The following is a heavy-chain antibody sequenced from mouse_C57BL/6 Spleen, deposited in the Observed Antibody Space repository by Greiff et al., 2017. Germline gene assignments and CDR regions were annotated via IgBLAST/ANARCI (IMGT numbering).Heavy chain of an antibody. CDR1: GYSITSGYY. CDR3: ARDGGYSPDCYFDD. D-gene: IGHD2-3*01. CDR2: LSYDGSN. Sequence: VQLQESGPGLVKPSQSLSLSCSVTGYSITSGYYWNWIRQFPGNKLECMGYLSYDGSNNYNPSLKNRISITRDTSKNQFFLKLNSVTTEDTATYYCARDGGYSPDCYFDDWGTGTTVTVSS. V-gene: IGHV3-6*01. J-gene: IGHJ1*03.